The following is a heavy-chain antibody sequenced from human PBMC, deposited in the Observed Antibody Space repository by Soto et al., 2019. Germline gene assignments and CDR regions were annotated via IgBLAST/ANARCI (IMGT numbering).Heavy chain of an antibody. J-gene: IGHJ5*02. Sequence: QVRLVESGGGVVQPGRSLRLSCTASGFSFSSYAMYWFRQPPGKGLEWVAVISHDGINKHYADSVKGRVTVSRDNSNHSLELQLNSLRGEATSMYYCARDMYSSDYFVKWFEPWGQGTLVTVSS. CDR1: GFSFSSYA. V-gene: IGHV3-30-3*01. CDR2: ISHDGINK. CDR3: ARDMYSSDYFVKWFEP. D-gene: IGHD6-19*01.